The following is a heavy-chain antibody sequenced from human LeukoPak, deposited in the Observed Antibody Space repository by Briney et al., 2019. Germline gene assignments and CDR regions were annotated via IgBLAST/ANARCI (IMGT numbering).Heavy chain of an antibody. D-gene: IGHD1-14*01. Sequence: GGSLRLSCTASGLTFSTSGFNWVRQAPGKGLEWVASIGPTGSDRYPADSTKGRFTISRDNATNFLYLQMNSLRAEDTAVYYCATETNGRHYDYWGQGTLLTVSS. CDR2: IGPTGSDR. CDR1: GLTFSTSG. CDR3: ATETNGRHYDY. V-gene: IGHV3-21*06. J-gene: IGHJ4*02.